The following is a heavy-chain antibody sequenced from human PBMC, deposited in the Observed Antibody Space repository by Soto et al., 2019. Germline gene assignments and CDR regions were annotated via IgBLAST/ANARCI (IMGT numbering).Heavy chain of an antibody. CDR1: GDSVSSNSAA. CDR3: ARALPPYSSSWYDAFDI. CDR2: TYYRSKWYN. Sequence: PSQTLSLTCAISGDSVSSNSAAANWIRQSPSRCLEWLGRTYYRSKWYNDYAVSVKSRISINPDTSKNQFSLQLNSVTPEDTAVYYCARALPPYSSSWYDAFDIWGQGTMVTVSS. J-gene: IGHJ3*02. D-gene: IGHD6-13*01. V-gene: IGHV6-1*01.